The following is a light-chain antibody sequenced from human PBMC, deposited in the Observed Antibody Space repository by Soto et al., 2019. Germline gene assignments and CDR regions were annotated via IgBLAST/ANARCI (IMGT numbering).Light chain of an antibody. CDR1: NSNIGSNT. V-gene: IGLV1-44*01. CDR2: ANN. J-gene: IGLJ2*01. CDR3: AAWDDSLSGVV. Sequence: QPVLTQPPSASGTPGQRVTISCSGSNSNIGSNTVNWYQQLPGTAPKVLIYANNQRPSGVPDRFSGSKSGTSASLAISGLQSEDEADYYCAAWDDSLSGVVFGGGTKLTVL.